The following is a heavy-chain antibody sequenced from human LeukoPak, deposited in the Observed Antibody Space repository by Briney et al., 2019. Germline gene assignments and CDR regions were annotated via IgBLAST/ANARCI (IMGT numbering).Heavy chain of an antibody. CDR1: GFTFSSYS. CDR2: ISRGSSSR. CDR3: ARDHGVITMMNGGDY. J-gene: IGHJ4*02. D-gene: IGHD3-22*01. V-gene: IGHV3-21*01. Sequence: GGSLRLSWAASGFTFSSYSINWVRHAPGGWRGWVSSISRGSSSRYYTDSVKGRFTISRDNAKNSLNLQMNSLRAEYTAAYYCARDHGVITMMNGGDYWGQGTLVTVSS.